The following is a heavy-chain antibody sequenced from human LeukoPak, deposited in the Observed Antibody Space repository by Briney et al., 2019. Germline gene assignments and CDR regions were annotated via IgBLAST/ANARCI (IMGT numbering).Heavy chain of an antibody. CDR2: ISSSSSTI. V-gene: IGHV3-48*01. D-gene: IGHD3-10*01. Sequence: GGSLRLSCAASGFTFSSYSMNWVRQAPGKGLEWVSYISSSSSTIYYADSVKGRFTISRDNAKNPLYLQMNSLRAEDTAVYYCARLWFGESIDYWGQGTLVTVSS. CDR1: GFTFSSYS. CDR3: ARLWFGESIDY. J-gene: IGHJ4*02.